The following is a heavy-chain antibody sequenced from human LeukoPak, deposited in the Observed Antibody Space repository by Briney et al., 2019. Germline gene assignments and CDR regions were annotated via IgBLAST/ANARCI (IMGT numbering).Heavy chain of an antibody. CDR2: ISAYSGNT. J-gene: IGHJ5*02. V-gene: IGHV1-18*01. D-gene: IGHD6-13*01. CDR3: ARDLRIAAAGLFDP. CDR1: GGTFSSYA. Sequence: ASVKVSCKASGGTFSSYAISWVRQAPGQGLEWMGWISAYSGNTNYAQKLQGRVTMTTDTSTSTAYMELRSLRSDDTAVYYCARDLRIAAAGLFDPWGQGTLVTVSS.